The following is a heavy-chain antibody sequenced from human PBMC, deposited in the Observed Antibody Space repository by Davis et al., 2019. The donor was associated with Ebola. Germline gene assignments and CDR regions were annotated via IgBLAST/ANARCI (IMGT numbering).Heavy chain of an antibody. D-gene: IGHD1-1*01. CDR3: ARAQFPTTSDH. Sequence: ASVKVSCKASGYTFTSYAMNWVRQAPGQGLEWMGWISAYNGNTNYAQKLQGRVTMTTDTSTSTAYMEVGILRSDDTAVYYCARAQFPTTSDHWDQGTLVTVSS. CDR1: GYTFTSYA. J-gene: IGHJ4*02. V-gene: IGHV1-18*01. CDR2: ISAYNGNT.